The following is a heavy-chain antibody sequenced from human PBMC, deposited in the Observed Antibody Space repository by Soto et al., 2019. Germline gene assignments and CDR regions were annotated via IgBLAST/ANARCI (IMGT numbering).Heavy chain of an antibody. J-gene: IGHJ4*02. CDR1: GFTFSSYG. CDR2: IWHDGGNK. CDR3: ARDGDVNTGFGKDY. D-gene: IGHD3-16*01. Sequence: VQLVESGGGVVQPGRSLRLSCAASGFTFSSYGMHWVRQAPGKRLEWVAFIWHDGGNKFYAESVKGRFTISRDNSKNTLYLQMTSLSAEDTAMYYCARDGDVNTGFGKDYWGQGTLVTVSS. V-gene: IGHV3-33*01.